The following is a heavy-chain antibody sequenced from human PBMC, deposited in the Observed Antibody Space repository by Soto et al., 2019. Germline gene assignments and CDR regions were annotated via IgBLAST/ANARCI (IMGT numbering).Heavy chain of an antibody. D-gene: IGHD3-16*01. V-gene: IGHV3-48*03. CDR1: GFTFSSYE. CDR2: ISSSGSTI. Sequence: HPGGSLRLSCAASGFTFSSYEMNWVRQAPGKGLEWVSYISSSGSTIYYADPVKGRFTISRDNAKNSLYLQMNSLRAEDTAVYYCARVTGRIHYGMDVWGQGTTVTVSS. CDR3: ARVTGRIHYGMDV. J-gene: IGHJ6*02.